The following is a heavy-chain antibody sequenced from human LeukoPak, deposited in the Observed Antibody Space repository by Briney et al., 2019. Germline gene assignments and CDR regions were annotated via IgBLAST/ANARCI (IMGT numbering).Heavy chain of an antibody. D-gene: IGHD4-11*01. J-gene: IGHJ4*02. CDR2: MNEDGSEK. V-gene: IGHV3-7*01. CDR3: ARDRGYSNFDY. Sequence: GGSLRLSCAASGFTVTYTYMSWVRQAPGKGLEWVANMNEDGSEKNYVDSVKGRFTISRDNAQDSLYLQMNSLRAEDTAVYYCARDRGYSNFDYWGQGTLLTVSS. CDR1: GFTVTYTY.